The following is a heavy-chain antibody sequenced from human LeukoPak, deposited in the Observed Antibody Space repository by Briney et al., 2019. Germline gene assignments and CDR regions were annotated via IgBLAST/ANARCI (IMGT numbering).Heavy chain of an antibody. J-gene: IGHJ3*02. CDR3: ARRWIVGATYSGFDI. Sequence: GESLKISCKGSGYSFTSYRIGWVRQMPGKGLEWMGIIYPGDSDTRYSPSFQGQVTISADKSISTAYLQWSSLKASDTAMYYCARRWIVGATYSGFDIWGQGTMVTVSS. CDR1: GYSFTSYR. V-gene: IGHV5-51*01. CDR2: IYPGDSDT. D-gene: IGHD1-26*01.